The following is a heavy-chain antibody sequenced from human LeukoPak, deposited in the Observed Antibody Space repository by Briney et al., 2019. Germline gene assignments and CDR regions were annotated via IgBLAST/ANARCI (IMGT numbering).Heavy chain of an antibody. Sequence: SETLSLTCAVYGGSFSGYYWSWTRQPPGKGLEWIGEINHSGSTNYNPSLKSRVTISVDTSKNQFSLKLSSVTAADTAVYYCARGLPVVVVPAAYYYYGMDVWGQGTTVTVSS. J-gene: IGHJ6*02. CDR1: GGSFSGYY. V-gene: IGHV4-34*01. D-gene: IGHD2-2*01. CDR3: ARGLPVVVVPAAYYYYGMDV. CDR2: INHSGST.